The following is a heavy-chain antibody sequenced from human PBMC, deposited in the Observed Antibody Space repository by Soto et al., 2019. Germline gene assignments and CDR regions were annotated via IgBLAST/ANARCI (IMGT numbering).Heavy chain of an antibody. CDR1: GFTFSSYS. CDR3: ARHPERIAQIGWFDP. J-gene: IGHJ5*02. D-gene: IGHD6-13*01. CDR2: ISSSSSTI. V-gene: IGHV3-48*01. Sequence: GGSLRLSCAASGFTFSSYSMNWVRQAPGKGLEWVSYISSSSSTIYYADSVKGRFTISRDNAKNSLYLQMNSLRAEDTAVYYCARHPERIAQIGWFDPRGQGTLVTVSS.